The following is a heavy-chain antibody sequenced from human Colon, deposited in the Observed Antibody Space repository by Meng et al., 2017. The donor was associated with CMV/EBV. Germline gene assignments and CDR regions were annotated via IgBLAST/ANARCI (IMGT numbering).Heavy chain of an antibody. J-gene: IGHJ4*02. CDR1: GYTFTSYD. Sequence: QVQLVQSGAEVKKPGASVKVSCKASGYTFTSYDINWVLQATGQGLEWMGWMNPNSGNTGYAQKFQGRVTMTRNTSISTAYMELSGLRSEDTAVYYCARENSGYDNRRGFDYWGQGTLVTVSS. CDR3: ARENSGYDNRRGFDY. V-gene: IGHV1-8*01. D-gene: IGHD5-12*01. CDR2: MNPNSGNT.